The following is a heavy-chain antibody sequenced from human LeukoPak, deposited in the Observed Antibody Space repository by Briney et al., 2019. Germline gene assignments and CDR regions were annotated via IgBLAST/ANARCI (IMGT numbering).Heavy chain of an antibody. V-gene: IGHV3-21*01. CDR1: GFTFSRYS. CDR2: VSISSNYI. Sequence: GGSLRLSCAASGFTFSRYSMNWVRQAPGKGLEWVSSVSISSNYIYYADSVKGRFTISRDNAKNSLYLQVNSLRAEDTAVYYCARGSRFGVVGRDAFDIWGQGTVVTVSS. J-gene: IGHJ3*02. D-gene: IGHD3-3*01. CDR3: ARGSRFGVVGRDAFDI.